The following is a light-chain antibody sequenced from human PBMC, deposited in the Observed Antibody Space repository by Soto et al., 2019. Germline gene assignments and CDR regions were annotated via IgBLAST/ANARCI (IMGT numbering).Light chain of an antibody. V-gene: IGLV2-18*01. CDR1: SSDVGSYNR. Sequence: QSALTQPPSVSGSPGQSVTISCTGTSSDVGSYNRVSWYQQPPGTAPKLMIYDVSSRPSGVPDRFSGSKSGNTASLTISGLQTEDEADDYCSLQTSSTTWVFGAGTKLTVL. CDR3: SLQTSSTTWV. J-gene: IGLJ3*02. CDR2: DVS.